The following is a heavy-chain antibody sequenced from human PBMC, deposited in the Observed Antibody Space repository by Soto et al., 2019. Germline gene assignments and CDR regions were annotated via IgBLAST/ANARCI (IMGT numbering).Heavy chain of an antibody. J-gene: IGHJ4*02. CDR2: INHSGST. Sequence: SETLSLTCAVYGGSFSGYYWSWIRQPPGKGLEWIGEINHSGSTNYNPSLKSRVTISVDTSKNQFSLKLSSVTAADTAVYYCARGRSWQQLEHTDSDYWGQGTLVTSPQ. D-gene: IGHD6-13*01. V-gene: IGHV4-34*01. CDR1: GGSFSGYY. CDR3: ARGRSWQQLEHTDSDY.